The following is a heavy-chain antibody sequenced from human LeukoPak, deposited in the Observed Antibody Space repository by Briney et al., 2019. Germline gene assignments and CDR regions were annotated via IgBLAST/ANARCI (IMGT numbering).Heavy chain of an antibody. Sequence: PGGSLRLSCAASGFTFSSYSMNWVRQAPGKGLEWVSYISSSSSTIYYADSVKGRFTISRDNAKNSLYLQMNSLRAEDTAVYYCARRKQQLDYWGQGTLVTVSS. CDR1: GFTFSSYS. CDR2: ISSSSSTI. J-gene: IGHJ4*02. CDR3: ARRKQQLDY. V-gene: IGHV3-48*01. D-gene: IGHD6-13*01.